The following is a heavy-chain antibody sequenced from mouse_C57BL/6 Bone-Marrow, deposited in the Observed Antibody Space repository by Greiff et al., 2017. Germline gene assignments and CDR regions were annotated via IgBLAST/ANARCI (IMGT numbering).Heavy chain of an antibody. D-gene: IGHD2-4*01. CDR1: GYTFTSYW. V-gene: IGHV1-64*01. Sequence: QVQLQQSGAELVKPGASVKLSCKASGYTFTSYWMHWVKQRPGQGLEWIGMIHPNSGSTNYNEKFKSKATLTVDKSSSTAYMQLSSLTSEDSAVYDCARLMIRWDVDVWGTGTTVTVSS. CDR3: ARLMIRWDVDV. CDR2: IHPNSGST. J-gene: IGHJ1*03.